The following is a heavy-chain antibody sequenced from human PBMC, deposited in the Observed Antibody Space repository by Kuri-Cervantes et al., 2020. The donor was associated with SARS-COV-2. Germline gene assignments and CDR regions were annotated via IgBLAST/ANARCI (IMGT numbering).Heavy chain of an antibody. CDR1: HFTFSSYA. V-gene: IGHV3-30*04. D-gene: IGHD3-16*01. CDR2: ISYDGNNK. CDR3: ARDMTFDEYGDYFYYYMDV. J-gene: IGHJ6*03. Sequence: GGSLRLSCAASHFTFSSYAFHWVRQAPGQGLEWVAAISYDGNNKYFADSVRGRFTVSRDNSKNTLYLEMDGLRPGDTAVYYCARDMTFDEYGDYFYYYMDVWGKGTTVTVSS.